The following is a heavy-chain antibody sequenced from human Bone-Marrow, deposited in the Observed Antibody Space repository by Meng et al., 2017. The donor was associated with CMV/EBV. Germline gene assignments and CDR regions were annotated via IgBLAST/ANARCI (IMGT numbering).Heavy chain of an antibody. D-gene: IGHD3-10*01. CDR1: GGILRSYA. CDR3: VRGETYYISYFDY. CDR2: ITAIFDTA. Sequence: KASGGILRSYAISWVRQAPGQGLEWMGGITAIFDTANYAQQFQGRVTITADESTNTVYMELSSLRSEDTAVYYCVRGETYYISYFDYWGQGTLVTVSS. V-gene: IGHV1-69*01. J-gene: IGHJ4*02.